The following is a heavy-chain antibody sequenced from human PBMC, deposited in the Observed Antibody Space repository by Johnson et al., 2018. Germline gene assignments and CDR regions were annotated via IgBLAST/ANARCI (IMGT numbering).Heavy chain of an antibody. J-gene: IGHJ3*02. CDR2: IKSDGST. V-gene: IGHV3-66*02. CDR1: GFSVGSNY. Sequence: VQLVQSGGGLVQPGGSLRLSCAASGFSVGSNYMTWVRQAPGGGLSWVSLIKSDGSTYSEDSVKGRFTISRDNSKNKVYLQMNSLRPEDTAVYFCARRDDYGNAFDIWGQGTMVTVSS. D-gene: IGHD4-17*01. CDR3: ARRDDYGNAFDI.